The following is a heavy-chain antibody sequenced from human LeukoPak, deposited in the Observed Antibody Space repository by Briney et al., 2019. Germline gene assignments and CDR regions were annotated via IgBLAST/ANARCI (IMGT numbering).Heavy chain of an antibody. J-gene: IGHJ4*02. CDR1: GYTFTSYA. Sequence: GASVKVSCKASGYTFTSYAMHWVRQAPGQRREWMGWINAGNGNTKYSQKFQGRVTITRDTSASTAYMELSSLRSEDTAVYYCARDGDWGSYPDYWGQGTLVTVSS. V-gene: IGHV1-3*01. CDR3: ARDGDWGSYPDY. D-gene: IGHD1-26*01. CDR2: INAGNGNT.